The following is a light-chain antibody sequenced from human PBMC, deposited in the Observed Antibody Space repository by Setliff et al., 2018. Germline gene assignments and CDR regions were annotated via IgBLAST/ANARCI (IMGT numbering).Light chain of an antibody. CDR1: SSDVGGYNF. CDR2: EIS. J-gene: IGLJ1*01. CDR3: SSYAGTNNPYV. V-gene: IGLV2-8*01. Sequence: QSVLTQPRSVSGSPGQSVTISCTGTSSDVGGYNFVSWYQQHPGKAPQLIIFEISKRPSGVPDRFSGSKSGNTASLTVSGLQAEDEADYYCSSYAGTNNPYVFGSGTKVTVL.